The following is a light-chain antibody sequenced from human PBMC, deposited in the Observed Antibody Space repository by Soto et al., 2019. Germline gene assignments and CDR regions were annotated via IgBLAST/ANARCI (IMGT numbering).Light chain of an antibody. CDR2: DAS. CDR1: PSVSSN. Sequence: EIVVPQSTVSLSVAQGDVATLSWRASPSVSSNLAWYQQKPGQAPRLLIYDASPRATGIPVRFSGSGSGTEFTLTISSLQSEDFAVYYCQQHNNWPTWTFGQGTKVDIK. V-gene: IGKV3-15*01. J-gene: IGKJ1*01. CDR3: QQHNNWPTWT.